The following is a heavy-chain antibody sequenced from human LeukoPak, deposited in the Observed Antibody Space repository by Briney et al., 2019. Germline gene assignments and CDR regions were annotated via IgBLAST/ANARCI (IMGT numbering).Heavy chain of an antibody. CDR2: ISYDGSNK. Sequence: GGSLRLSCAASGFTFSSYGMHWVRQAPGKGLEWVAVISYDGSNKSYADSVKGRFTISRDNSKTTLYLQMNSLRAEDTAVYYCAKALVRGANLGAFEIWGQGTMVTVSS. CDR3: AKALVRGANLGAFEI. J-gene: IGHJ3*02. V-gene: IGHV3-30*18. CDR1: GFTFSSYG. D-gene: IGHD3-10*01.